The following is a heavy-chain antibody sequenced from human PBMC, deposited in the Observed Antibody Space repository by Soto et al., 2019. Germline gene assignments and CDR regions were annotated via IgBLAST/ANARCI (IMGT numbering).Heavy chain of an antibody. CDR2: INPNSGGT. J-gene: IGHJ6*02. Sequence: GASVKVSCKASGYSFTDYYMHYVRQVPGQGLEWMGWINPNSGGTNYAQKLRGRVTMTRDTSISTAYMELTRLRSDDTAVYYCERFSADYGDAEEYVYGMDVWGPGNTVTVYS. D-gene: IGHD4-17*01. CDR3: ERFSADYGDAEEYVYGMDV. CDR1: GYSFTDYY. V-gene: IGHV1-2*02.